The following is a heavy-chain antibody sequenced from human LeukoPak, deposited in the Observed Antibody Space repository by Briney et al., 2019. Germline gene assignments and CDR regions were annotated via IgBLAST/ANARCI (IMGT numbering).Heavy chain of an antibody. V-gene: IGHV4-34*01. CDR2: INHSGST. Sequence: SQTLSLTCAVYGGALSGYYWSWIRQPPGKGLEWIGEINHSGSTNYNPSLKSRVTISVDTSKNQFSLKLSSVTAADTAVYYCARDTALIGAAFGGLGYFDYWGQGTLVTVSS. D-gene: IGHD6-13*01. J-gene: IGHJ4*02. CDR3: ARDTALIGAAFGGLGYFDY. CDR1: GGALSGYY.